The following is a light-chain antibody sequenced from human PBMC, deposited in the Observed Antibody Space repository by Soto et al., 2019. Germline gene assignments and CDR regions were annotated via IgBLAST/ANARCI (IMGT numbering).Light chain of an antibody. CDR1: QSVSSY. CDR3: QQRSNWLSIT. J-gene: IGKJ5*01. CDR2: DAS. V-gene: IGKV3-11*01. Sequence: ENMGKHSPATLSLKQGERATLSCRARQSVSSYLAWYQQKPGQAPRLLIYDASNRATGIPARFSGSGSGTDFTLTISSLEPEDFAVYYCQQRSNWLSITFGQGTRLEI.